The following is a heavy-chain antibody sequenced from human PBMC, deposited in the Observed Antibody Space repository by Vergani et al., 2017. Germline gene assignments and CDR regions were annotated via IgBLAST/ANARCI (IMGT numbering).Heavy chain of an antibody. CDR3: ARIVYYYGSGSYYNVGAFDI. J-gene: IGHJ3*02. V-gene: IGHV2-70*15. CDR1: GFSLSTSGMC. D-gene: IGHD3-10*01. CDR2: IDWDDDK. Sequence: QVTLRESGPALVKPTQTLTLTCTFSGFSLSTSGMCVRWKSQPPGKALEWLARIDWDDDKYYSTSLKTRLTISKDTSKNQVVLTMTNMDPVDTATYYCARIVYYYGSGSYYNVGAFDIWGQGTMVTVSS.